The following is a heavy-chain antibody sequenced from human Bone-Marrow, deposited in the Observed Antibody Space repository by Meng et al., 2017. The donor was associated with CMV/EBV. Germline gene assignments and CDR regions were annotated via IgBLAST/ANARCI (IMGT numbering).Heavy chain of an antibody. Sequence: TCAVYGWSFSNYYWNWIRQSPGKGLEWIGEINHSGSTNYNPSLKSRVTISVDTSKKQFSLMLTSMTAADTAVFFCARSTYGGFFQHWGQGTLVTVSS. V-gene: IGHV4-34*01. CDR2: INHSGST. CDR1: GWSFSNYY. J-gene: IGHJ1*01. CDR3: ARSTYGGFFQH. D-gene: IGHD3-10*01.